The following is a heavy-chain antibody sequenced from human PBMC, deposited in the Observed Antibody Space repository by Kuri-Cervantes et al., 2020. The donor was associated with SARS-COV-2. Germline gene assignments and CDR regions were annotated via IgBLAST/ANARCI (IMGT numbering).Heavy chain of an antibody. D-gene: IGHD3-22*01. J-gene: IGHJ4*02. V-gene: IGHV3-21*01. CDR2: ISSSSSYI. CDR3: ARGGAYYYDSSGPPGY. Sequence: GESLKISCAASGFTFSSYSMNWVRQAPGKGLEWVSSISSSSSYIYYADSVKGRFTISRDNAKNSLYLQMNSLRAEDTAVYYCARGGAYYYDSSGPPGYWGQGTLVTVSS. CDR1: GFTFSSYS.